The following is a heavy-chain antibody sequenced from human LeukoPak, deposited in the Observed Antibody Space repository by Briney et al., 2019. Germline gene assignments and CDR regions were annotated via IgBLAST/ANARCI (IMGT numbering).Heavy chain of an antibody. D-gene: IGHD2-15*01. CDR3: ARQARVVVAAIDY. J-gene: IGHJ4*02. CDR1: GGSISSYY. CDR2: IYYSGST. V-gene: IGHV4-59*08. Sequence: SETLSLTCTVSGGSISSYYWSWIRQPPGKGLEWIGYIYYSGSTNYNPSLKSRVTISVDTSKNQFSLKLSFVTAADTAVYYCARQARVVVAAIDYWGQGTLVTVSS.